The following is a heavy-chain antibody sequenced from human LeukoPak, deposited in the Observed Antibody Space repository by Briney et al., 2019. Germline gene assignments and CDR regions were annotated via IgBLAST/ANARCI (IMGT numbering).Heavy chain of an antibody. D-gene: IGHD3-10*01. CDR1: GFTFSSYA. J-gene: IGHJ4*02. V-gene: IGHV3-23*01. CDR2: ISGNGGSA. Sequence: GGSLRLSCAASGFTFSSYAMSWVRQGPGKGLEWVSAISGNGGSAYYADSVKGRFTISRDNTKNTLYLQMNSLRAEDTAVYYCAKYLYAPGSPAYYFDYWGQGTLVTVSS. CDR3: AKYLYAPGSPAYYFDY.